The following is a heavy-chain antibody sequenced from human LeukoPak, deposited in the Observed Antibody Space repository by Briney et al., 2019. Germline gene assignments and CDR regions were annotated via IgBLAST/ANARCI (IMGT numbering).Heavy chain of an antibody. CDR1: GDSIRNYY. D-gene: IGHD2-15*01. CDR3: VRELRWRDASHYYYMDV. V-gene: IGHV4-4*07. CDR2: FYINGRT. Sequence: SETLSLTCSVSGDSIRNYYLSWIRQSAGKGLEWIGRFYINGRTNYTPSLQSRVSLSGDTSENQLSLRLTSVTAADTAVYYCVRELRWRDASHYYYMDVWGKGTTVTVSS. J-gene: IGHJ6*03.